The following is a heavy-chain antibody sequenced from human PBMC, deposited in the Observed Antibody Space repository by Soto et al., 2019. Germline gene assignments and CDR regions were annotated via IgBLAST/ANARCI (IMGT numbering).Heavy chain of an antibody. J-gene: IGHJ5*02. CDR1: GFIFSNYY. CDR3: ARSQQTTVTSPLADP. D-gene: IGHD4-17*01. Sequence: LRLSCTASGFIFSNYYMSWIRQAPGKGLEWVSSISSRDLSIYYADSVEGRFTISRDNSKNTLYLQMNSLRTEDTGVYYCARSQQTTVTSPLADPWGQGTLVTVSS. CDR2: ISSRDLSI. V-gene: IGHV3-11*04.